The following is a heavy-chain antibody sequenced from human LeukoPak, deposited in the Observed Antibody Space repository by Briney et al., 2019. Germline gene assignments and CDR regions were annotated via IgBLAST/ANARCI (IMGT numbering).Heavy chain of an antibody. D-gene: IGHD5-24*01. CDR3: AGDLDGYTTIDH. V-gene: IGHV4-31*03. CDR1: GDSIISGGHY. CDR2: IYYSGTT. Sequence: SQTLSLTCTVSGDSIISGGHYWSWIRQHPGKGLEWIGYIYYSGTTYYNPSLKSRITISVDKSQNQFSLKLSSVTAADTAVYYCAGDLDGYTTIDHWGQGTLVTVSS. J-gene: IGHJ4*02.